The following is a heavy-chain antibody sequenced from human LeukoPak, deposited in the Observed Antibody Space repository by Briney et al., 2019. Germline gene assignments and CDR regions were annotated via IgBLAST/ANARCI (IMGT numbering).Heavy chain of an antibody. D-gene: IGHD3-10*01. V-gene: IGHV3-72*01. J-gene: IGHJ4*02. CDR2: SRNKANSYAT. CDR1: GFTFSDHY. Sequence: GGSLRLSCTVSGFTFSDHYMDWVRQAPGKGLEWVGRSRNKANSYATEYAASVKGRFTISKDDSKNSLYLQMNSLRVEDTAVYYCLKDFGRNLGGPGYWGRGTLVTVSP. CDR3: LKDFGRNLGGPGY.